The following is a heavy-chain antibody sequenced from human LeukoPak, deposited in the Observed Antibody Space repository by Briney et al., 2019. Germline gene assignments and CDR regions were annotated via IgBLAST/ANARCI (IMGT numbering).Heavy chain of an antibody. Sequence: GASVKVSCKASGYTFTGYYMHWVRQAPGQGLEWMGWINPNSGGTNYAQKFQGRVTMTRDTSTSTVYMELSSLRSGDTAVYYCASSRHGLPPLSAFDIWGQGTMVTVSS. D-gene: IGHD2-15*01. J-gene: IGHJ3*02. V-gene: IGHV1-2*02. CDR1: GYTFTGYY. CDR2: INPNSGGT. CDR3: ASSRHGLPPLSAFDI.